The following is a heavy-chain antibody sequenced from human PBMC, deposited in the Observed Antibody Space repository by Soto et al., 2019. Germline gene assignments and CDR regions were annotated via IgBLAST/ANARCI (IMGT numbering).Heavy chain of an antibody. J-gene: IGHJ6*02. CDR2: ISAYNGNT. V-gene: IGHV1-18*01. CDR1: GYTFTSYG. CDR3: ARVPGYYYYYGMDV. Sequence: QVHLVQSGAEVKKPGASVKVSCKASGYTFTSYGITWVRQAPGQGLEWMGWISAYNGNTNYAQNLRGRVTMTKDTSTSTAYMELRSLRSDDTAVYYCARVPGYYYYYGMDVWGQGTTVTVSS.